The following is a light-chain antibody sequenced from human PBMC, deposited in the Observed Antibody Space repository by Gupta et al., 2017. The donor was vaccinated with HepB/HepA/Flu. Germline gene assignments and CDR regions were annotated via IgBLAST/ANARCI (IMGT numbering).Light chain of an antibody. V-gene: IGKV3-15*01. CDR3: QQYNNWPWT. J-gene: IGKJ1*01. CDR2: GAS. CDR1: QDVHTN. Sequence: EIVMTQSPATLSVSPGERVAFSCRASQDVHTNLAWMQQKPGQAPKVLFYGASARATGVPARFIGSGYRTEFTLTITSLQSEDVAVYVCQQYNNWPWTFGQGTKVEI.